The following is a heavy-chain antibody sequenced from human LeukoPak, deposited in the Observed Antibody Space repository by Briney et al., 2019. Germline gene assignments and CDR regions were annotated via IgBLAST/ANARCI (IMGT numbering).Heavy chain of an antibody. CDR3: ARVGIRFLEQYYFDY. V-gene: IGHV3-48*04. CDR1: RFTFSSFA. CDR2: ISTSSNTI. Sequence: GGSLRLSCAASRFTFSSFAMNWVRQAPGKGLEWVSYISTSSNTIHYADSVKGRFTISRDNAKNSLYLQMNSLRAEDTAVYYCARVGIRFLEQYYFDYWGQGTLVTVSS. J-gene: IGHJ4*02. D-gene: IGHD3-3*01.